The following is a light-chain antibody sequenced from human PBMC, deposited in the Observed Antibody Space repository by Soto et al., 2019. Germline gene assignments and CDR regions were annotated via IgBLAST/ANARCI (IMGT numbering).Light chain of an antibody. CDR1: SSNIGGTNY. J-gene: IGLJ2*01. V-gene: IGLV1-47*02. Sequence: QSVLTLPPSASGTPGQNVFISCSGSSSNIGGTNYAYWYQQLPGAAPKLLMHSNNLRPSGVPERISGSKFGTAASLAISGLRSEDEAVYYCASWDDRLGAVIFGGGTKVTVL. CDR2: SNN. CDR3: ASWDDRLGAVI.